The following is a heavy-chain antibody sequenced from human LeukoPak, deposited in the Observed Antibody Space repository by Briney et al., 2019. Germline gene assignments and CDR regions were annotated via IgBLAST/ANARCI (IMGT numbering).Heavy chain of an antibody. V-gene: IGHV3-9*01. CDR1: GFTFDDYA. J-gene: IGHJ4*02. CDR2: ISWNSGSI. CDR3: ARVAKERVGGVYYFDY. Sequence: GGSLRLSCAASGFTFDDYAMHWVRQAPGKGLEWVSGISWNSGSIYYADSVKGRFTISRDNAKNSLYLQMNSLRAGDTAVYYCARVAKERVGGVYYFDYWGQGTLVTVSS. D-gene: IGHD1-1*01.